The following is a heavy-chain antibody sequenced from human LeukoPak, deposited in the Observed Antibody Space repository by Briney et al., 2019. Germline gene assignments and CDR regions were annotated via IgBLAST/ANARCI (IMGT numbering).Heavy chain of an antibody. CDR2: INHSGST. J-gene: IGHJ3*02. CDR3: ARGGDIVVVPAAICAFDI. V-gene: IGHV4-34*01. Sequence: SETLSLTCAVYGGSFSGYYWSWIRQPPGKGLEWIGEINHSGSTNYNPSLKSRVTTSVDTSKNQFSLKLSSVTAADTAVYYCARGGDIVVVPAAICAFDIWGQGTMVTVSS. D-gene: IGHD2-2*02. CDR1: GGSFSGYY.